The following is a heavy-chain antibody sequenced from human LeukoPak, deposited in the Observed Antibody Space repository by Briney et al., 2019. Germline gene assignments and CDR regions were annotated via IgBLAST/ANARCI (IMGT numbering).Heavy chain of an antibody. D-gene: IGHD4-17*01. CDR2: ISTSSTTI. V-gene: IGHV3-48*02. J-gene: IGHJ2*01. Sequence: GGSLRLSCAASGFTFSTYSMNRVRQAPGKGLEWISHISTSSTTIYYADSVKGRFTISRDNAKNLLYLQMSSLGDEDTAIYYCTRDAGYGDAVRWYFDLWGRGTLVTVSS. CDR3: TRDAGYGDAVRWYFDL. CDR1: GFTFSTYS.